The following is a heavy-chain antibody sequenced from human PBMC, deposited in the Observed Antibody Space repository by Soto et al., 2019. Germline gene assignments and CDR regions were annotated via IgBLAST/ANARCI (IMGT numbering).Heavy chain of an antibody. CDR1: GFPFSSYS. CDR2: IDNSASII. D-gene: IGHD1-26*01. Sequence: EVQLVESGGGLVQPGGSLGLSCAASGFPFSSYSLNWVRQAPGKGLEWVSYIDNSASIIYYADSVKGRFTISRDYAKNSLYLQMNSLRDDDAAVYYCARGIGVVGARYFDSWGQGTLVTVSS. J-gene: IGHJ4*02. V-gene: IGHV3-48*02. CDR3: ARGIGVVGARYFDS.